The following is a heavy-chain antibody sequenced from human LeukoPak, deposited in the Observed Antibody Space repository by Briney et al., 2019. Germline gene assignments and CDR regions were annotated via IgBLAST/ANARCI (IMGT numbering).Heavy chain of an antibody. Sequence: SETLSLTCTVSGGSISSGGYSWSWIRQPPGKGLEWIGYIYHSGSTYYNPSLESRVTISVDTSKNQFSLKLSSVTAADTAVYYCARDLLDSYGYSRSTDNKDNWFDPWGQGTLVTVSS. D-gene: IGHD5-18*01. J-gene: IGHJ5*02. CDR2: IYHSGST. V-gene: IGHV4-30-2*01. CDR3: ARDLLDSYGYSRSTDNKDNWFDP. CDR1: GGSISSGGYS.